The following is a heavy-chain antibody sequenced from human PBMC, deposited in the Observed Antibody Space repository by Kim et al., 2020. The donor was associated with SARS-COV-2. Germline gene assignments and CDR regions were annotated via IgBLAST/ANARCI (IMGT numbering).Heavy chain of an antibody. D-gene: IGHD6-13*01. J-gene: IGHJ4*02. Sequence: NPSPKSRVTIPVDTSKNQFSLKLSSVTAADTAVYYCARGGYSSSWYYFDYWGQGTLVTVSS. V-gene: IGHV4-4*09. CDR3: ARGGYSSSWYYFDY.